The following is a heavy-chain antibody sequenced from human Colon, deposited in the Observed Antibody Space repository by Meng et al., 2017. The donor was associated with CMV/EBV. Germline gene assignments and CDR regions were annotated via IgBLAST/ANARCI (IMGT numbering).Heavy chain of an antibody. CDR2: MNPNSGNT. Sequence: FTSYDINWVRQASGQGLEWMGWMNPNSGNTGYAQKFQGRVTMTRNTSISTAYMELSSLDFEDTAVYYCARFYPYCSGGKCYPYFDYWGQGSLVTVSS. CDR3: ARFYPYCSGGKCYPYFDY. D-gene: IGHD2-15*01. CDR1: FTSYD. V-gene: IGHV1-8*01. J-gene: IGHJ4*02.